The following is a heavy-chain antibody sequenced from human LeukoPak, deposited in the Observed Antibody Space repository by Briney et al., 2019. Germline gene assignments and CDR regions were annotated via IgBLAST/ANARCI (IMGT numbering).Heavy chain of an antibody. Sequence: GGSLRLSCAASGFTVSSNYMSWVRQAPGKGLEWVSVIYSGGSTYYADSVKGRFTISRDNSKNTLYLQMNSLRAEDTAVYYCARLTTVTRDYYYYYMDVWGKGTTDPISS. CDR2: IYSGGST. D-gene: IGHD4-17*01. J-gene: IGHJ6*03. CDR1: GFTVSSNY. V-gene: IGHV3-53*01. CDR3: ARLTTVTRDYYYYYMDV.